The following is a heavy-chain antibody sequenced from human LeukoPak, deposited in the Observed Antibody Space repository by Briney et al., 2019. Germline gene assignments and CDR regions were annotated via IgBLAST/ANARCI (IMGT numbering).Heavy chain of an antibody. D-gene: IGHD2-2*01. J-gene: IGHJ5*02. CDR2: IYHTGST. CDR3: ARLQYCSGTSCYWFDP. Sequence: SETLSLTCAVSGGSISSGLYYWSWIRQPLGKGLEWIGYIYHTGSTYYNPSLKSRVTISVDTSKNQFSLRLSSVTAADTAVYYCARLQYCSGTSCYWFDPWGQGTLVTVSS. CDR1: GGSISSGLYY. V-gene: IGHV4-30-2*01.